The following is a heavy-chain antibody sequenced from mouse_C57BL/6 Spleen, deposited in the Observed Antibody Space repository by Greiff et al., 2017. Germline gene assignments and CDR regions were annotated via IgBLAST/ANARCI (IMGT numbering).Heavy chain of an antibody. CDR3: ARDESYYFDY. Sequence: QVQLKQPGAELVKPGASVKLSCKASGYTFTSYWMHWVKQRPGRGLEWIGRIDPNSGGTKYNEKFKSKATLTVDKPASTAYMQLSSLTSEDSAVYYCARDESYYFDYWGQGTTLTVSS. CDR1: GYTFTSYW. J-gene: IGHJ2*01. V-gene: IGHV1-72*01. D-gene: IGHD6-2*01. CDR2: IDPNSGGT.